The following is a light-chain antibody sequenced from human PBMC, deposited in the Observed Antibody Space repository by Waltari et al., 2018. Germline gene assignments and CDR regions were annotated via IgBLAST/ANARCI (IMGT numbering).Light chain of an antibody. J-gene: IGKJ1*01. Sequence: DIQMTQSPSTLSASVGDRVTITCRASQSISTWLAWYQQKPGKAPNLLIYKASTLESGVPSRFSGSGSGTEFTLTISSLQPDDFATYCCQQYKTYWTFGQGTKVEIK. V-gene: IGKV1-5*03. CDR3: QQYKTYWT. CDR2: KAS. CDR1: QSISTW.